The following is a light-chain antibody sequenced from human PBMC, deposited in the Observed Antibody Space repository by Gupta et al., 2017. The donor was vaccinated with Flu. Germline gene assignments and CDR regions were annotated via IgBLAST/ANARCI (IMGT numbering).Light chain of an antibody. CDR3: MQALQTPPT. Sequence: DIVMTQSPLSLTVTPGEPASISCRSSQSLLHSNGYNYLDWYLQKPGQSPQLLIYLGSNRASGVPDRCSGSGSGTDFTLKSSRVEAEDVGVYYCMQALQTPPTFGQGTKVEIK. V-gene: IGKV2-28*01. CDR2: LGS. J-gene: IGKJ1*01. CDR1: QSLLHSNGYNY.